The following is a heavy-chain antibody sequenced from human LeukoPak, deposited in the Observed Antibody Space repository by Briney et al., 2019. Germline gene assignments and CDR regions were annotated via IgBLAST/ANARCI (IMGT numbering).Heavy chain of an antibody. CDR3: ARGSSSPFDY. Sequence: SQTLSLTCTVSGGSISSGTYYWTWIRQPAGRGLEWIGRIYTTGSTNYNPSLKSRVTMSTDTSKNQFSLKLSSVTAADTAVYYCARGSSSPFDYWGQGTLVTVSS. CDR1: GGSISSGTYY. D-gene: IGHD6-13*01. CDR2: IYTTGST. V-gene: IGHV4-61*02. J-gene: IGHJ4*02.